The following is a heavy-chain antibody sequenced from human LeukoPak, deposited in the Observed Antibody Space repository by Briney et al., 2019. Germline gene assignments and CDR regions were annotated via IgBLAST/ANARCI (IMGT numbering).Heavy chain of an antibody. CDR3: ATDNHLAS. CDR2: IRSKAYGGTT. D-gene: IGHD1-14*01. Sequence: GGSLRLSCTASGFTFGDYAMSWFRQAPGKGLEWVGFIRSKAYGGTTEYAASVKGRFTISRDDSKSIAYLQMNSLKVEDTASYFCATDNHLASWGQGTQVTVSA. CDR1: GFTFGDYA. V-gene: IGHV3-49*03. J-gene: IGHJ4*02.